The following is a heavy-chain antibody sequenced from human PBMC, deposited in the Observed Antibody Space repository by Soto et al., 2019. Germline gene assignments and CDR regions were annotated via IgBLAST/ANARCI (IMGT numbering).Heavy chain of an antibody. V-gene: IGHV4-59*12. CDR3: ARDQWLESINWFDP. J-gene: IGHJ5*02. D-gene: IGHD6-19*01. Sequence: SETLSLTCTVSGGSISSYYWSWIRQSPGKGLEWIGYIYYSGSTKYNPSLKSRVTISVDTSKNQFSLKLSSVTAADTAVYYCARDQWLESINWFDPWGQGTLVTVSS. CDR1: GGSISSYY. CDR2: IYYSGST.